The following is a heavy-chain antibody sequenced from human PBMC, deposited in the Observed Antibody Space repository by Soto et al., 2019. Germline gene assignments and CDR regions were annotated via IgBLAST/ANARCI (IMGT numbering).Heavy chain of an antibody. V-gene: IGHV1-2*04. D-gene: IGHD3-22*01. J-gene: IGHJ4*01. CDR1: GYTFTGYF. CDR3: ARGRRDYSGYYGYYFDY. CDR2: INPDSGGT. Sequence: ASVKVSCKASGYTFTGYFLHWVRQAPGQGLEWMGWINPDSGGTNYAQQFQGWVTMTRDTSISTAYMELSRLRADDTAVYYCARGRRDYSGYYGYYFDYWG.